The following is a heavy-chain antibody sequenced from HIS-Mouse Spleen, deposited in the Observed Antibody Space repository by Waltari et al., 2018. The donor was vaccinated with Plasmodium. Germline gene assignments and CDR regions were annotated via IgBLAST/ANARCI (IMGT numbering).Heavy chain of an antibody. V-gene: IGHV3-7*01. CDR3: ASSWYWYFDL. D-gene: IGHD6-13*01. CDR2: IKQDGSEK. CDR1: GFPFSSYW. Sequence: EVQLVESGGGLVQLGGSLILSCAASGFPFSSYWMNWVRQAPGKGLEWVANIKQDGSEKYYVDSVKGRFTISRDNAKNSLYLQMNSLRAEDTAVYYCASSWYWYFDLWGRGTLVTVSS. J-gene: IGHJ2*01.